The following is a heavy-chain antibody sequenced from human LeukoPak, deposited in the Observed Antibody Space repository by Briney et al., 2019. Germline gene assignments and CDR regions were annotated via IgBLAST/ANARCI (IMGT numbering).Heavy chain of an antibody. CDR3: AKGRLVVTAINS. Sequence: GGSLTLSCAASGFTFSSYAMTWVRQAPGKGLEWVSGISGSGGNTYHTDSVRGRLSISRDNSKNTLYLQMNSLRAEDTAIYYCAKGRLVVTAINSWGQGTLVTVSS. CDR2: ISGSGGNT. J-gene: IGHJ4*02. CDR1: GFTFSSYA. D-gene: IGHD2-21*02. V-gene: IGHV3-23*01.